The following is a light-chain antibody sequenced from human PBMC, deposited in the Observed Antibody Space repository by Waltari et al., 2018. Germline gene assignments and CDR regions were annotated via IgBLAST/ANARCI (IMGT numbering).Light chain of an antibody. V-gene: IGLV7-43*01. CDR2: NTS. J-gene: IGLJ3*02. CDR1: TGAATSGYY. Sequence: QTVVTQEPSLTVSPGGTVTLTCASSTGAATSGYYPHWVQQKPVQVHRALIYNTSNKHAWTPAWLSGSLLWGKAALTLSGVQPEDEAGYYCLLYYGGAWVFGGGTKLTVL. CDR3: LLYYGGAWV.